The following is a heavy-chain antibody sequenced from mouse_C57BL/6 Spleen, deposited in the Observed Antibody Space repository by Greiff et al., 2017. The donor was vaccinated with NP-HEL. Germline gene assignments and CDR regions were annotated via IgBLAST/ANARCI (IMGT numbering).Heavy chain of an antibody. V-gene: IGHV5-9*01. J-gene: IGHJ2*01. CDR1: GFTFSSYT. CDR3: ARQGGYYFDY. Sequence: EVKLVESGGGLVKPGGSLKLSCAASGFTFSSYTMSWVRQTPETRLEWVATISGGGGNTYYPDSVKGRFTISRDNAKNTLYLQMSSMRSEDTALYYCARQGGYYFDYWGQGTTLTVSS. CDR2: ISGGGGNT.